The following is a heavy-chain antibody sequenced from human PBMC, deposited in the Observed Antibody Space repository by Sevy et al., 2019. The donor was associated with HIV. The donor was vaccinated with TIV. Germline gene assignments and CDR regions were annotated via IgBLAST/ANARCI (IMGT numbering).Heavy chain of an antibody. CDR1: GYSFTSYW. CDR2: IYPGDSDT. V-gene: IGHV5-51*01. J-gene: IGHJ6*02. D-gene: IGHD1-7*01. CDR3: ARHGITGTTNYYYGMDV. Sequence: GESLKISCKGSGYSFTSYWIGWVRQMPGKGLEWMGIIYPGDSDTRYSRSFQGQVTISADKSISTAYLQWSSLKASDTAMYYCARHGITGTTNYYYGMDVWGQGTTVTVSS.